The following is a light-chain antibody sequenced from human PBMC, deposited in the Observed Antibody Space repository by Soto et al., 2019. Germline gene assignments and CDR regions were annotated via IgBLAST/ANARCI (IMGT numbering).Light chain of an antibody. J-gene: IGKJ3*01. V-gene: IGKV1-39*01. CDR2: AAS. CDR3: QQSYSTPCT. CDR1: QSISSY. Sequence: DIQMTQSPSSLSASVGDRVTITCRASQSISSYLNWYQQKPGKAPKLLIYAASSLQSGVQSRFSGSGSGTDFTLTISSLQPEDFATYYCQQSYSTPCTFGPGTKVDIK.